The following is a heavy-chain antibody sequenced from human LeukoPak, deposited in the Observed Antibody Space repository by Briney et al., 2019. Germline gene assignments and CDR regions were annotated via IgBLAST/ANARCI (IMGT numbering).Heavy chain of an antibody. D-gene: IGHD6-13*01. CDR2: IYYSGST. CDR1: GGSISSSSYY. J-gene: IGHJ4*02. CDR3: ARHAALYSSSWYLDY. V-gene: IGHV4-39*01. Sequence: SETLSLTCTVSGGSISSSSYYWGWIRQPPGKGRERIGSIYYSGSTYYTPSLKSQVTISVDTSKNQFSLKLRSVTATDTAVYDCARHAALYSSSWYLDYWGQGTLVTVSS.